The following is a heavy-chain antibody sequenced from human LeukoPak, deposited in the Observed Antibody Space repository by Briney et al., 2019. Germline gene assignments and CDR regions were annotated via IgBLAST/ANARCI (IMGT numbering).Heavy chain of an antibody. V-gene: IGHV3-23*01. CDR3: AERVNSSSSPLIY. CDR2: ISGSGGDT. Sequence: PGGSLRLSCAASGFTFNNYAMSWVRQAPGKGLEWVSAISGSGGDTYYADSVKGRFTISRDNSKNTLYLQMNSLRAEDTAVYYCAERVNSSSSPLIYWGQGTLVTVSS. J-gene: IGHJ4*02. D-gene: IGHD6-6*01. CDR1: GFTFNNYA.